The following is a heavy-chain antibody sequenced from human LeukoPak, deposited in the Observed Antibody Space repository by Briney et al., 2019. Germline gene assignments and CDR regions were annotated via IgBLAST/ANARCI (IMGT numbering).Heavy chain of an antibody. CDR3: AGIAAAGPFDY. CDR1: GGSISSSSYY. J-gene: IGHJ4*02. CDR2: IYYSGST. V-gene: IGHV4-39*01. Sequence: SETLSLTCTVSGGSISSSSYYWGWLRQPPGKGLEWIGSIYYSGSTYYNPSLKSRVTISVDTSKNQFSLKLSSVTAADTAVYYCAGIAAAGPFDYWGQGTLVTVSS. D-gene: IGHD6-13*01.